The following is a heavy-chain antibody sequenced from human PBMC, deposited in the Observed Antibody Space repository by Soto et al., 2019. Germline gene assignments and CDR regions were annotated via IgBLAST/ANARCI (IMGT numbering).Heavy chain of an antibody. D-gene: IGHD3-10*01. CDR2: ISGGGDAP. CDR3: ARKVPGSTSRPDYWYFDL. J-gene: IGHJ2*01. CDR1: GFTFINYA. V-gene: IGHV3-23*01. Sequence: EVQLLESGGGLVQPGGSLRLSCAGSGFTFINYAMNWVRQAPRKGLEWVSTISGGGDAPFFADSVRGRFTISRANSKNTVTLQMNNLGVDDTAVYFCARKVPGSTSRPDYWYFDLWGRGTLVTVSS.